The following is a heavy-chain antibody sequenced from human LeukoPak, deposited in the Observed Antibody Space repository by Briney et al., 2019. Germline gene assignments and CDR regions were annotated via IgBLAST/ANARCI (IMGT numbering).Heavy chain of an antibody. CDR1: GGSISTYY. J-gene: IGHJ5*02. CDR3: ARRDYDILTGYYKGFDP. CDR2: IYYTGST. Sequence: SETLSLTCTVSGGSISTYYWSWIRQPPGKGLEWIAYIYYTGSTNYNPFLKSRVTISVDTSKNQFSLKLSSVTAADTAVYYCARRDYDILTGYYKGFDPWGQGTLVTVSS. D-gene: IGHD3-9*01. V-gene: IGHV4-59*08.